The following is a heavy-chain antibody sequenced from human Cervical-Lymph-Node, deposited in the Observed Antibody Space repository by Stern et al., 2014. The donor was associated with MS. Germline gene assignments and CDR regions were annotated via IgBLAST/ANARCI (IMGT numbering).Heavy chain of an antibody. CDR2: MMPTFGTA. V-gene: IGHV1-69*01. CDR3: ARGELKEGLVRGMDV. D-gene: IGHD1-26*01. Sequence: VQLEESGAEVKKPGSSVKVSCKASGGTFSSYAISWVRQAPVQGLEWMGGMMPTFGTANYAQKFQGRVTITADESTSTAYMELSSLRSEDTAVYYCARGELKEGLVRGMDVWGQGTTVTVSS. CDR1: GGTFSSYA. J-gene: IGHJ6*02.